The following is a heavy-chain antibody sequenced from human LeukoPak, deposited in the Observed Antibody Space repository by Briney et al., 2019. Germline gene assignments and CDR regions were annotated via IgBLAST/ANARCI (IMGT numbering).Heavy chain of an antibody. Sequence: PGRSLRLSCAASGFAFSSYGMHWVRQAPGKGLEWVAVISYDGSNKYYADSVKGRFTISRDNSKNTLYLQMNSLRAEDTAVYYCAKVYWRWIQLWRDAFDIWGQGTMVTVSS. CDR1: GFAFSSYG. V-gene: IGHV3-30*18. CDR2: ISYDGSNK. CDR3: AKVYWRWIQLWRDAFDI. J-gene: IGHJ3*02. D-gene: IGHD5-18*01.